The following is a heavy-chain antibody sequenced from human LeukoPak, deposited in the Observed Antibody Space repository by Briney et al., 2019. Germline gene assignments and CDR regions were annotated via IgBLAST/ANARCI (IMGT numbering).Heavy chain of an antibody. CDR3: AKLWRGGLDY. Sequence: GGSLRLSCAASGFTFDDYAMHWVRQAPGKGLEWVSGISWNSGSIGYADSVKGRFTISRDNAKNSLYLQMNSLRAEDTALYYYAKLWRGGLDYWGQGILVTVSS. V-gene: IGHV3-9*01. D-gene: IGHD3-3*01. J-gene: IGHJ4*02. CDR1: GFTFDDYA. CDR2: ISWNSGSI.